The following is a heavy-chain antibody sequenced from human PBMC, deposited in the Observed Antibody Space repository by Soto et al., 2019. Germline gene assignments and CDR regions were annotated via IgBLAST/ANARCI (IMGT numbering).Heavy chain of an antibody. D-gene: IGHD1-26*01. V-gene: IGHV4-59*01. J-gene: IGHJ4*02. CDR3: ASAVSGSYYYFDY. Sequence: QVQLQESGPGLVKPSETLSLTCAVSGGSISSYYRSWIRQPPGKGLEWIGYIYYSGSTNYNPSLKSRVSILEDTSKNQFSLKLSSVTAADTAIYYCASAVSGSYYYFDYWGQGTLVTVSS. CDR1: GGSISSYY. CDR2: IYYSGST.